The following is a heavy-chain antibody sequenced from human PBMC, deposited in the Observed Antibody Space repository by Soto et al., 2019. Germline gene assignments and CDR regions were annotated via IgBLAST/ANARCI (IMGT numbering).Heavy chain of an antibody. D-gene: IGHD6-19*01. J-gene: IGHJ4*02. CDR2: INHSGST. CDR3: ASSGYSSGWYMS. V-gene: IGHV4-34*01. Sequence: SETLSLTCAVYSGSFSDYYWSWIRQPPGKGLEWIGEINHSGSTNYNPSLKSRVTISVDTSKNQFSLMLSSVTAADTAVYYCASSGYSSGWYMSWGQGTLVTVSS. CDR1: SGSFSDYY.